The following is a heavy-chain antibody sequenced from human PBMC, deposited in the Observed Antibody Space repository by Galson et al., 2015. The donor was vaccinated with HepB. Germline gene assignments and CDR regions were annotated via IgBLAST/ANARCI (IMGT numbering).Heavy chain of an antibody. V-gene: IGHV2-5*01. CDR3: AHRDGYNYLDY. CDR1: GFSLSTSGVG. CDR2: IYWNDDK. D-gene: IGHD5-24*01. J-gene: IGHJ4*02. Sequence: PALVKPTQTLTLTCTFSGFSLSTSGVGVGWIRQPPGKALEWLALIYWNDDKRYSPSLESRLTITKDTSKNQVVLTMTNMDPVDTATYYCAHRDGYNYLDYWGQGTLVTVSS.